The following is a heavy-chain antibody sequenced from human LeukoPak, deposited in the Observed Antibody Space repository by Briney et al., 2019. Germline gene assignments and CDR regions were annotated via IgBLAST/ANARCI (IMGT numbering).Heavy chain of an antibody. CDR1: GYTFTSYD. CDR3: ARELAMINAFDI. J-gene: IGHJ3*02. Sequence: ASVKVSCKASGYTFTSYDINWVRQAPGQGLEWMGIINPSGGSTSYAQKFQGRVTMTRDTSTSTVYMELSSLRSEDTAVYYCARELAMINAFDIWGQGTMVTVSS. D-gene: IGHD3-22*01. CDR2: INPSGGST. V-gene: IGHV1-46*01.